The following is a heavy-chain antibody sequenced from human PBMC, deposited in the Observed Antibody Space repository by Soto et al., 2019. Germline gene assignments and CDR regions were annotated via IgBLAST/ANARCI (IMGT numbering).Heavy chain of an antibody. V-gene: IGHV4-31*03. CDR1: GGSIRSGGYY. J-gene: IGHJ5*02. Sequence: QVQLQESGPGLVKPSQTLSLTCTVFGGSIRSGGYYWTRIRQHPGKGLEWIGYIFDRASTYYNPSLKCRVTVSVDTSKHQFALKLTSVTAADRALYYWARGRTWFDPWGQGTLVTVSS. CDR2: IFDRAST. CDR3: ARGRTWFDP.